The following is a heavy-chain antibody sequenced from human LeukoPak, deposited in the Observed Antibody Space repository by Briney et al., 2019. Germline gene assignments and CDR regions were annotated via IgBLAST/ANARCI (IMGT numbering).Heavy chain of an antibody. Sequence: PGGSLRLSCAASGFTFSSYWMSWVRQAPGKGLEWVANIKQDGSEKYYVDSVKGRFTISRDNAKNSLYLQMNSLRAEDTAVYYCARDGSGWYFERPDYWGQGTLVTVSS. CDR1: GFTFSSYW. J-gene: IGHJ4*02. CDR3: ARDGSGWYFERPDY. D-gene: IGHD6-19*01. V-gene: IGHV3-7*01. CDR2: IKQDGSEK.